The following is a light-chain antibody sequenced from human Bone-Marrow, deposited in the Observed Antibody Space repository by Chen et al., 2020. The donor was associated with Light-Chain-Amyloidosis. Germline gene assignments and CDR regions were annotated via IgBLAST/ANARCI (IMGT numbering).Light chain of an antibody. Sequence: SYELTQSPSVSVSSGQTARIPCSGDDLPTKYAYWYQQKPGQAPVLVIHRDTERPSGISERFSGSSSGTTATLTISGVQAEDEADYHCQSADSSGAYEVIFGGGTKLTVL. V-gene: IGLV3-25*03. CDR2: RDT. J-gene: IGLJ2*01. CDR1: DLPTKY. CDR3: QSADSSGAYEVI.